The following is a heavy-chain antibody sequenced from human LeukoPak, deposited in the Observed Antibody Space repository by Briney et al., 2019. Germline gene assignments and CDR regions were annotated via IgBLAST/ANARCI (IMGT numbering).Heavy chain of an antibody. V-gene: IGHV4-59*08. Sequence: SETLSLTCTVSGGSISGYYWSWIRQPPGEGLEWIGYTFHTGSANYNPSLKSRVTMSVDTSKNQFSLRLSSVTAADTAVYYCVRQPYTSGAYYFDYWGQGTLVTVSS. J-gene: IGHJ4*02. CDR2: TFHTGSA. D-gene: IGHD2-8*01. CDR3: VRQPYTSGAYYFDY. CDR1: GGSISGYY.